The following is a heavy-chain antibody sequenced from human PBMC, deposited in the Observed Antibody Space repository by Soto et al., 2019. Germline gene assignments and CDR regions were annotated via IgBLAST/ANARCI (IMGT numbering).Heavy chain of an antibody. Sequence: AAVNVSYKASGCTFSNYDINWVRQATGQGLEWVGWLNPKKGTAGYAQKFQGRVTLARDAAISTAYMELRSLRSEDTAVYYCAGVAGAHGEYSDGFDVWGQGTAVTVSS. V-gene: IGHV1-8*01. J-gene: IGHJ3*01. D-gene: IGHD6-19*01. CDR1: GCTFSNYD. CDR3: AGVAGAHGEYSDGFDV. CDR2: LNPKKGTA.